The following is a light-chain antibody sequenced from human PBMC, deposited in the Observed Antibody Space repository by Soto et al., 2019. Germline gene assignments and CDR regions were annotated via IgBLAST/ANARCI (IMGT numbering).Light chain of an antibody. CDR2: DAS. V-gene: IGKV3-20*01. CDR3: HQYGRSLST. J-gene: IGKJ1*01. CDR1: QSVSSY. Sequence: EIVLTQSPATLSVSPGERATLSFRASQSVSSYLAWYQQKPGQAPRLLIYDASNRATGIPDRFRGSGSGTDFTLTIDRLEPEDFAVYYCHQYGRSLSTFGQGTKVDIK.